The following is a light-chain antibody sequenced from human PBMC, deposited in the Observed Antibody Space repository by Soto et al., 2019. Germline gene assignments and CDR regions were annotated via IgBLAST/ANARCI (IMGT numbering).Light chain of an antibody. V-gene: IGKV1-5*03. Sequence: DIQMTQSPSTLSASVGDRVTITCRASQSISSWLAWYQQKPGKAPKVLIYKASSLESGVPSRFSGSGSGTELTLTISSLQPDDFRTYYCQQYNNYPRTFGQGTKVEV. CDR1: QSISSW. J-gene: IGKJ1*01. CDR2: KAS. CDR3: QQYNNYPRT.